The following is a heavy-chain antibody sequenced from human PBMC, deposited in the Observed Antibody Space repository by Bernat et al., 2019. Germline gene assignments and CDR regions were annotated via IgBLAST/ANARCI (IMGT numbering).Heavy chain of an antibody. J-gene: IGHJ4*02. CDR3: AKVDYKGDYRYFDY. Sequence: EVQVLESGGGLVQPGGSLRLSCAASGFTFSNYAMSWVRQAPGKGLEWVSGISGSGGNTNYADSVKGRFTISRDNSKSTLYLQINSLGAEDTAVYYCAKVDYKGDYRYFDYWGQGTLVTVCS. D-gene: IGHD4-17*01. V-gene: IGHV3-23*01. CDR1: GFTFSNYA. CDR2: ISGSGGNT.